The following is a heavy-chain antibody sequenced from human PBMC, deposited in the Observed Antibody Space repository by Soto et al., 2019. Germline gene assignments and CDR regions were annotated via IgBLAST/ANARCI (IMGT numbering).Heavy chain of an antibody. Sequence: SETLSLTCTVSGGSISSSSYYWGWIRQPPGKGLEWIGSIYYSGSTYYNPSLKSRVTISVDTSKNQFSLKLSSVTAADTAVYYCARHQPNYYDSSGYQGSDNYFDYWGQGTLVTVSS. CDR3: ARHQPNYYDSSGYQGSDNYFDY. D-gene: IGHD3-22*01. J-gene: IGHJ4*02. V-gene: IGHV4-39*01. CDR1: GGSISSSSYY. CDR2: IYYSGST.